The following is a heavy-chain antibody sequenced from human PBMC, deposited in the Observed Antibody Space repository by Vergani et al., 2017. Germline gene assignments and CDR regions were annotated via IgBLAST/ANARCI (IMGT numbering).Heavy chain of an antibody. V-gene: IGHV4-30-4*01. Sequence: QVQLQESGPGLVKPSQTLSLTCTVSGGSISSGDYYWSWIRQPPGKGLEWIGYIYYSGSTYYNPSLKSRVTISVDTSKNQFSLKLSSVTAADTAGYYCARDSLYCSSTSCENWFDPWGQGTLVTVSS. CDR2: IYYSGST. CDR1: GGSISSGDYY. J-gene: IGHJ5*02. D-gene: IGHD2-2*01. CDR3: ARDSLYCSSTSCENWFDP.